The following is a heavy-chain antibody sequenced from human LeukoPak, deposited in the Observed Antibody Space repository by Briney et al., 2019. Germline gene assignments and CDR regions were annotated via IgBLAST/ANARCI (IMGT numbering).Heavy chain of an antibody. Sequence: PSETLSLTCTVSGGSISSYYWSWIRQPPGKGLEWIGYIYYSGSTNYNPSLKSRVTISVDTSKNQFSLKLSSVTSADTAVYYCARVDSSVDAFDIWGQGTMVTVSS. V-gene: IGHV4-59*01. CDR2: IYYSGST. CDR3: ARVDSSVDAFDI. CDR1: GGSISSYY. D-gene: IGHD3-22*01. J-gene: IGHJ3*02.